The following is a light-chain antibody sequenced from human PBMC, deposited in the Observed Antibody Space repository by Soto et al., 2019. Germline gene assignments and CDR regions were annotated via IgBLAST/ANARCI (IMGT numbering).Light chain of an antibody. J-gene: IGKJ5*01. CDR1: ESLDNY. Sequence: VVLTQSPATLSLSPGERATLSCRARESLDNYLAWYQQKPGQAPRLLIYDASNRATGIPARFSGSGSGTNFTLTISSLEPDDFAVYYCLQRAYWFTFGQGTRLEIK. CDR3: LQRAYWFT. CDR2: DAS. V-gene: IGKV3-11*01.